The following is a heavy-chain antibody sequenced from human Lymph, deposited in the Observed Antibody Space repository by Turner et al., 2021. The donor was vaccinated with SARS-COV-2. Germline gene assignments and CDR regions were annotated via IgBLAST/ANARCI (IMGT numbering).Heavy chain of an antibody. Sequence: QVQLVESGGGVVQPGGSLRLPCAASGFTFSSYGMHWVRQAPGKGLEWVAVIWYDGSNNYYADSGKGRFTISRDNSKNTLYLQMNSLRAEDTAVYYWARELRFGELPAADHWGQGTLVTVSS. CDR3: ARELRFGELPAADH. D-gene: IGHD3-10*01. J-gene: IGHJ4*02. CDR1: GFTFSSYG. V-gene: IGHV3-33*01. CDR2: IWYDGSNN.